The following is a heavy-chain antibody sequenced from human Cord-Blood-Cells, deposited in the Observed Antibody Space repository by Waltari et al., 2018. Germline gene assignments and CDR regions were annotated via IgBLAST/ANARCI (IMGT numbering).Heavy chain of an antibody. CDR1: GGSISSSSHY. J-gene: IGHJ4*02. CDR2: IYYSGST. D-gene: IGHD6-19*01. Sequence: QLQLQESGPGLVKPSETLSLTCTVSGGSISSSSHYWGWIGPPPGKGLEWIGSIYYSGSTYYNPSLKSRVTISVDTSKNQFSLKLSSVTAADTAVYYCARHVRGIAVAGKKTFDYWGQGTLVTVSS. V-gene: IGHV4-39*01. CDR3: ARHVRGIAVAGKKTFDY.